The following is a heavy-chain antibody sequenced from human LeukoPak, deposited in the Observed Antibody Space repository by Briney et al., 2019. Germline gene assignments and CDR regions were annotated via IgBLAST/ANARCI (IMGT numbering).Heavy chain of an antibody. D-gene: IGHD3-22*01. CDR2: IIPIFGTA. J-gene: IGHJ4*02. V-gene: IGHV1-69*05. CDR1: GGTLSSYA. Sequence: SVKVSCKASGGTLSSYAISWVRQAPGQGLEWMGGIIPIFGTANYAQKFQGRVTITTDESTSTAYMELSSLRSEDTAVYYCARDSSGYYYAFDYWGQGTLVTVSS. CDR3: ARDSSGYYYAFDY.